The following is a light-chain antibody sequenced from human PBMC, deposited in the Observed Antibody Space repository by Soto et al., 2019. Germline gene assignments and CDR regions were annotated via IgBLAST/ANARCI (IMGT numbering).Light chain of an antibody. Sequence: ETVLTQSPGTLSLSPGERATLSCRASQSIRSNYLAWYRLTPGQAPRLLIYGASNRATCIPDRFSGSGSGTDFTLIISRLEPEDFALYYCQQYGSSPWTFGQGTKVAIK. J-gene: IGKJ1*01. CDR1: QSIRSNY. CDR2: GAS. V-gene: IGKV3-20*01. CDR3: QQYGSSPWT.